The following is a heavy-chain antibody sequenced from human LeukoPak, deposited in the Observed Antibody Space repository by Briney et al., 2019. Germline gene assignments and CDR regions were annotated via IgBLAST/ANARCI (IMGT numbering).Heavy chain of an antibody. Sequence: GGSLRLSCAASGFTFSSYSMNWVRQAPGKGLEWVSSISSSSSYIYYADSVKGRFTISRDNAKNSLYLQMNSLRAEDTAVYYCARSDYYDSSGYYFHPGLLYVWGQGTTVTVSS. CDR2: ISSSSSYI. CDR3: ARSDYYDSSGYYFHPGLLYV. V-gene: IGHV3-21*01. CDR1: GFTFSSYS. J-gene: IGHJ6*02. D-gene: IGHD3-22*01.